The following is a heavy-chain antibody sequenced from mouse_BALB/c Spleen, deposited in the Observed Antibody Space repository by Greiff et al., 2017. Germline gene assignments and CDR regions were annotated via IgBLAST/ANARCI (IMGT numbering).Heavy chain of an antibody. D-gene: IGHD1-1*01. Sequence: EVHLVESGGGLVQPGGSLKLSCAASGFTFSSYAMSWVRQSPEKRLEWVAEISSGGSYTYYPDTVTGRFTISRDNAKNTLYLEMSSLRSEDTAMYYCARPYYYGSSYAMDYWGQGTSVTVSS. CDR2: ISSGGSYT. J-gene: IGHJ4*01. CDR3: ARPYYYGSSYAMDY. V-gene: IGHV5-9-4*01. CDR1: GFTFSSYA.